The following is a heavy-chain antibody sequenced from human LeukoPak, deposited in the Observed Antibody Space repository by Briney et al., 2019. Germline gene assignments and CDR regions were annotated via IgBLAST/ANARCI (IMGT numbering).Heavy chain of an antibody. CDR3: ARRDYYYYYMDV. CDR2: IYPGDSDT. J-gene: IGHJ6*03. V-gene: IGHV5-51*01. CDR1: GGTFSSYA. Sequence: KVSCKASGGTFSSYAISWVRQAPGQGLEWMGIIYPGDSDTRYSPSFQGQVTISADKSISTAYLQWSSLKASDTAMYYCARRDYYYYYMDVWGKGTTVTVSS.